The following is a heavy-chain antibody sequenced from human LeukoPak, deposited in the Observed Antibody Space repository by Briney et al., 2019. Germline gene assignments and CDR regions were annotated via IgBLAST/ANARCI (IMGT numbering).Heavy chain of an antibody. CDR1: GYSFTSYW. J-gene: IGHJ4*02. CDR2: IYPGDSDT. CDR3: ARQRGYCSSTSCYTDY. V-gene: IGHV5-51*01. Sequence: GESLKISCKGSGYSFTSYWIGWVRQMLGKGLEWMGIIYPGDSDTRYSPSFQGQVTISADKSISTAYLQWSSLKASDTAMYYCARQRGYCSSTSCYTDYWGQGTLVTVSS. D-gene: IGHD2-2*02.